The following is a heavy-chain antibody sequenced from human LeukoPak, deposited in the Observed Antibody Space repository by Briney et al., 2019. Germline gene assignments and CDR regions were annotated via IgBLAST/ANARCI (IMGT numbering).Heavy chain of an antibody. CDR2: IKPSGGSA. J-gene: IGHJ4*02. CDR1: GYIFTNHY. V-gene: IGHV1-46*01. CDR3: AREAAASYYFDY. Sequence: ASVKVSCKASGYIFTNHYIHWVRQAPGQGLEGMGTIKPSGGSAGYTQKFQGRLTMTRDMSTDTVYMELSSLRSEDTAVYYCAREAAASYYFDYWGQGTLVTVSS. D-gene: IGHD6-13*01.